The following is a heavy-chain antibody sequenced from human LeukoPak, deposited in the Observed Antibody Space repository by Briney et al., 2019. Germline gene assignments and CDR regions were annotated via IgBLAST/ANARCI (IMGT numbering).Heavy chain of an antibody. CDR1: GFTFSSYS. Sequence: GGSLRLSCAASGFTFSSYSMKWVRQAPGKGLEWVSSISSSSSYIYYADSVKGRFTISRDNAKNSLYLQMNSLRAEDTAVYYCARETPTDYDFWSGYYYYWGQGTLVTVSS. D-gene: IGHD3-3*01. V-gene: IGHV3-21*01. CDR3: ARETPTDYDFWSGYYYY. CDR2: ISSSSSYI. J-gene: IGHJ4*02.